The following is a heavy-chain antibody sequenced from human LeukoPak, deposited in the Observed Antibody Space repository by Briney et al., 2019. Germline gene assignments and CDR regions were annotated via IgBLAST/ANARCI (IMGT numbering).Heavy chain of an antibody. V-gene: IGHV3-7*03. CDR1: GFTFTTYW. Sequence: GGSLRLSCVVSGFTFTTYWMSWVRQAPGKGLEWVAQIKEDGSEKYYVDSVKGRFTISRENAKNSLYLQINSLRGEDTAVYYCARGYDYWGQGTLVTVSS. J-gene: IGHJ4*02. CDR2: IKEDGSEK. CDR3: ARGYDY.